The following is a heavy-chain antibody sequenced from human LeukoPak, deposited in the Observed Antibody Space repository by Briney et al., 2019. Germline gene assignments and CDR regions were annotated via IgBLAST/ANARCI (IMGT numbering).Heavy chain of an antibody. J-gene: IGHJ6*02. D-gene: IGHD3-9*01. CDR1: GGSISTSSYY. CDR2: IYYSGST. CDR3: ARAQLRYFDWTYGMDV. Sequence: SETLSLTCTVSGGSISTSSYYWGWIRQHPGKGLEWIGYIYYSGSTYYNPSLKSRVTISVDTSKNQFSLKLSSVTAADTAVYYCARAQLRYFDWTYGMDVWGQGTTVTVSS. V-gene: IGHV4-31*03.